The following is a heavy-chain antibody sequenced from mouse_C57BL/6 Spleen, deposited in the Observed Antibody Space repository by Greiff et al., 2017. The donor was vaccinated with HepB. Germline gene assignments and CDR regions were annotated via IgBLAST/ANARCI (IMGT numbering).Heavy chain of an antibody. CDR1: GFTFSDYY. V-gene: IGHV5-12*01. Sequence: EVMLVESGGGLVQPGGSLKLSCAASGFTFSDYYMYWVRQTPEKRLEWVAYISNGGGSTYYPDTVKGRFTISRDNAKNTLYLQMSRLKSEDTAMYYCARHGILTGTNAMDYWGQGTSVTVSS. D-gene: IGHD4-1*01. J-gene: IGHJ4*01. CDR2: ISNGGGST. CDR3: ARHGILTGTNAMDY.